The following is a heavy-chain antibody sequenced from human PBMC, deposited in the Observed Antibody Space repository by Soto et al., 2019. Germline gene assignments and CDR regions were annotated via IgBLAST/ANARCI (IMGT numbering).Heavy chain of an antibody. CDR3: ARHPSDSSGYQGYYYYYGMVV. J-gene: IGHJ6*02. CDR2: IYPGDSDT. CDR1: GYSFTSYW. Sequence: PGESLKISCKGSGYSFTSYWISWVRQMPGKGLEWMVIIYPGDSDTRYSPSFQGQVTISADQSIITAYLQWSSLKASDTAMYYCARHPSDSSGYQGYYYYYGMVVWGQGPTVNVSS. V-gene: IGHV5-51*01. D-gene: IGHD3-22*01.